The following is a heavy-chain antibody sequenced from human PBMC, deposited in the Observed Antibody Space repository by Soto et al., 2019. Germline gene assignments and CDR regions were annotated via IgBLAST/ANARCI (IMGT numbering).Heavy chain of an antibody. J-gene: IGHJ5*02. CDR2: IITIFGRA. CDR3: AKLPWADYGGIFAP. V-gene: IGHV1-69*13. CDR1: GYTFTSYG. D-gene: IGHD4-17*01. Sequence: SVKVSCKASGYTFTSYGISWVRQAPGQGLEWMGGIITIFGRANYAQKFQGRVTITADESTSTGYMELSSLRPEDTAVYYCAKLPWADYGGIFAPWGQGTLVTVSP.